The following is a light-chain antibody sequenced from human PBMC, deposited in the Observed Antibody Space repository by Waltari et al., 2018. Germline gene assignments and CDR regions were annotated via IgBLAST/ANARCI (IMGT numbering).Light chain of an antibody. CDR2: DVT. J-gene: IGLJ3*02. CDR3: SSRTNSITWV. V-gene: IGLV2-14*03. Sequence: YQQHPAKAPKVVIYDVTGRPSGFSNRFSGSKSGSTPSLTISGLQTEDDAGYYCSSRTNSITWVFGGGTKVTVL.